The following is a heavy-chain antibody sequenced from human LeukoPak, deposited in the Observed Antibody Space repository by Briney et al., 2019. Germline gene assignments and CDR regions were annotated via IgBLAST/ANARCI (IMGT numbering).Heavy chain of an antibody. CDR2: IKKDGSEK. CDR1: GFTLGSYW. V-gene: IGHV3-7*01. D-gene: IGHD3-22*01. J-gene: IGHJ4*02. CDR3: ARDEGDTSGHFSNRPYYFDY. Sequence: GGSLRLSCAASGFTLGSYWMTWVRQAPGKGLEWVANIKKDGSEKYYVDSVKGRFTISRDNAENSLYLQMNGLRAEDTAVYYCARDEGDTSGHFSNRPYYFDYWGRGTLVTVSS.